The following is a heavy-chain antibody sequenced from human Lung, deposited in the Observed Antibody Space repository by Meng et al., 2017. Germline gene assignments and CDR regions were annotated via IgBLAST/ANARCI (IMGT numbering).Heavy chain of an antibody. CDR3: ARGQKGYFDL. Sequence: HVQVLQSGPCLVKPFTTLRLTCTVAGGSISSSNYYWSWIRQPPGKGLEWSGHIYNRGSTYYNPSLKSRITISVDTSKNQFSLKLSSVTAADTAVYYCARGQKGYFDLWGRGTLVTVSS. V-gene: IGHV4-30-4*01. CDR1: GGSISSSNYY. CDR2: IYNRGST. J-gene: IGHJ2*01.